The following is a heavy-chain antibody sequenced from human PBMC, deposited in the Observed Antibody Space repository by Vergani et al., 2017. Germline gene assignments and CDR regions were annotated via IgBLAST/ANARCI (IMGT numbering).Heavy chain of an antibody. J-gene: IGHJ4*02. CDR1: GDSISSGFYY. D-gene: IGHD3-22*01. CDR3: ARRGGYDEGDAFRIGYFDS. CDR2: IYSTGST. V-gene: IGHV4-31*03. Sequence: QVQLQESGPGLVKPSQTLSLTCSVSGDSISSGFYYWNWIRQHPGKGLEWIGYIYSTGSTHHNPSLRRRINMSVDTSKNQFSLKLNSVTAADTAMYYCARRGGYDEGDAFRIGYFDSWGPGILVTVSS.